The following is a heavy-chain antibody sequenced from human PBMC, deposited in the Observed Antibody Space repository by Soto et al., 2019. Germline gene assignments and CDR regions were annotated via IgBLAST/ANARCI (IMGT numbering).Heavy chain of an antibody. CDR1: GYTFTGYY. D-gene: IGHD5-12*01. CDR2: INPNSGGT. J-gene: IGHJ3*02. CDR3: ARGSDGLVEMATISAFDI. Sequence: ASVKVSCKASGYTFTGYYMHWVRQAPGQGLEWMGWINPNSGGTNYAQKFQGWVTMTRDTSISTAYMELSRLRSDDTAVYYCARGSDGLVEMATISAFDIWGQGTMVTVSS. V-gene: IGHV1-2*04.